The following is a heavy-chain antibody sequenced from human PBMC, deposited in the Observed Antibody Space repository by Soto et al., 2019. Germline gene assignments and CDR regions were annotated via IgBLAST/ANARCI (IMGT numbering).Heavy chain of an antibody. D-gene: IGHD2-15*01. CDR2: ISWNRGTI. CDR3: GKSEDSVVVPAAPGFDH. CDR1: GFTFDDYG. V-gene: IGHV3-9*01. Sequence: EVQLVESGGGLVRPGGSRRLSCVASGFTFDDYGMHWVRQVPGKGLEWVAGISWNRGTIGYADSVRGRFTISRDNAKNSLFLQMTSLRTEDTAIYYWGKSEDSVVVPAAPGFDHWCQGMRVTVSS. J-gene: IGHJ4*02.